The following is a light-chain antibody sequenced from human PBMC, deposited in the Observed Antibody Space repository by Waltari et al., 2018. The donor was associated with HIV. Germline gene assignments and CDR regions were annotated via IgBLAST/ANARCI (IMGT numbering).Light chain of an antibody. CDR2: EGK. J-gene: IGLJ3*02. CDR3: QSYDSTNRV. Sequence: NFMLTQPHSVSESPGKTVTISCTRSSGSIASNYVQWYQQRPGGAPTTWIYEGKQRPAGVPDRFSGSIDSSSNSASLTISGLKTENEADYYCQSYDSTNRVFGGGTKLTVL. CDR1: SGSIASNY. V-gene: IGLV6-57*03.